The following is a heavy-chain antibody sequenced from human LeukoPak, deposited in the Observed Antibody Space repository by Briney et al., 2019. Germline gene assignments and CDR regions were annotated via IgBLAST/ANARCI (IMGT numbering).Heavy chain of an antibody. Sequence: GGSLRLSCAASGFTFSSYAMHWVRQAPGKGLEWVAVISYDGSNKYYADSVKGRFTISRDNSKNTLYLQMNSLRAEDTAVYYCARDGNPLMDTAMAPSFDYWGQGTLVTVSS. V-gene: IGHV3-30-3*01. J-gene: IGHJ4*02. CDR2: ISYDGSNK. CDR1: GFTFSSYA. CDR3: ARDGNPLMDTAMAPSFDY. D-gene: IGHD5-18*01.